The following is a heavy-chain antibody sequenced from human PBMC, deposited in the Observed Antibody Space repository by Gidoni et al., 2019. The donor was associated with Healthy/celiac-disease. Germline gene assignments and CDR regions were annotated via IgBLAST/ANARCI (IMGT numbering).Heavy chain of an antibody. CDR1: GFTFSRYW. CDR2: IKKDRIEK. D-gene: IGHD1-26*01. CDR3: ARDNGRWEHGNYYGMDV. J-gene: IGHJ6*02. V-gene: IGHV3-7*01. Sequence: EVQLVESGGGLVQPGGSLRLACAASGFTFSRYWLSWVRQAPGKGLEWVANIKKDRIEKYYVDSVKGRFTISRDNAKNSLYLQMNSLRAEDTAVYYCARDNGRWEHGNYYGMDVWGQGTTVTVSS.